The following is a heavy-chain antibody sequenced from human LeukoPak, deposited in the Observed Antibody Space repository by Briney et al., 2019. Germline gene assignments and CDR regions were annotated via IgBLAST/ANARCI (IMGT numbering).Heavy chain of an antibody. D-gene: IGHD6-19*01. CDR2: ISSSGSTI. V-gene: IGHV3-48*03. Sequence: GGSLRLSCAASGFTFSSYEMNWVRQAPGKGLEWVSYISSSGSTIYYADSVKGRFTISRDNSKNTLYLQMNSLRAEDTAVYYCAKDNFEEEWLVPDYYYYYMDVWGKGTTVTISS. J-gene: IGHJ6*03. CDR3: AKDNFEEEWLVPDYYYYYMDV. CDR1: GFTFSSYE.